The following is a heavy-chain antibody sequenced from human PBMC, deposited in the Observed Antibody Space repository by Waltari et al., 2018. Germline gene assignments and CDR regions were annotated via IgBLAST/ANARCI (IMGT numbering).Heavy chain of an antibody. V-gene: IGHV1-3*01. Sequence: QVQLVQSGAEVKKPGASVKVSCKASGYTFTSYAMHWVRQAPGQGLEWMGWINAGNGNTKYSQKFQGRVTITRDTSASTAYMELSSLRSEDTAVYYCARSLPGLRNFDYWGQGTLVTVSS. J-gene: IGHJ4*02. CDR1: GYTFTSYA. CDR2: INAGNGNT. D-gene: IGHD4-17*01. CDR3: ARSLPGLRNFDY.